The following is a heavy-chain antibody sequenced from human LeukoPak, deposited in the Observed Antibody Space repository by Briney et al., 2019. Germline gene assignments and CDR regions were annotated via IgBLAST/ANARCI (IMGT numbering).Heavy chain of an antibody. CDR1: GGSISSYY. D-gene: IGHD6-13*01. Sequence: PSETLSLTCTVSGGSISSYYWSWIRQPPGKGLEWIGYIYSSGSTNYNPSLKSRVTISVDTSTNQFSLKLTSVTAADTAVYYCARESQGLNEYSSTWGTRSNDAFDIWGQGTMVTVSP. J-gene: IGHJ3*02. CDR2: IYSSGST. V-gene: IGHV4-59*01. CDR3: ARESQGLNEYSSTWGTRSNDAFDI.